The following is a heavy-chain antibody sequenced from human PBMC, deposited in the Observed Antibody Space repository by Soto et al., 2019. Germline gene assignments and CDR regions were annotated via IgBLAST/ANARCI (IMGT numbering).Heavy chain of an antibody. CDR2: ISSNGGST. Sequence: GGSLRLSCAASGFTFSSYAMHWVRQAPGKGLEYVSAISSNGGSTYYADSVKGRVTITRDTSASTAYMELSSLRSEDTAVYYCARDPGYSYGYNWGQGTLVTVSS. V-gene: IGHV3-64*02. CDR3: ARDPGYSYGYN. D-gene: IGHD5-18*01. J-gene: IGHJ4*02. CDR1: GFTFSSYA.